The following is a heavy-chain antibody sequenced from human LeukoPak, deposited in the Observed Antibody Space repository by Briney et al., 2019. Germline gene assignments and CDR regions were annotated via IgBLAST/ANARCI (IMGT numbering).Heavy chain of an antibody. D-gene: IGHD1-26*01. V-gene: IGHV4-59*01. CDR1: GGSISSYY. CDR3: ARYVGTTNLFDY. CDR2: ISDSGST. J-gene: IGHJ4*02. Sequence: SETLSLTCTVSGGSISSYYWSWIRQPPGKGQEWVGYISDSGSTSYSFSLKSRVTISVDTSKNQFSLKLSSVTAADTAVYYCARYVGTTNLFDYWGQGTLVTVSS.